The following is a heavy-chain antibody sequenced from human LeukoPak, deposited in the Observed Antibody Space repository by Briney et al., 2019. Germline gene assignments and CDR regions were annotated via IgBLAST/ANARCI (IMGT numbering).Heavy chain of an antibody. Sequence: PSETLSLICTVSGRSIRSYYWSWIRQPPGEALEGIGYIFYSGSTNYHPSLQSRVTILVDTSKNQFFLKLSSVTAADTAVYYCARGRYDSSGYNNWFDPWGQGTPVTVSS. V-gene: IGHV4-59*01. D-gene: IGHD3-22*01. CDR2: IFYSGST. CDR1: GRSIRSYY. CDR3: ARGRYDSSGYNNWFDP. J-gene: IGHJ5*02.